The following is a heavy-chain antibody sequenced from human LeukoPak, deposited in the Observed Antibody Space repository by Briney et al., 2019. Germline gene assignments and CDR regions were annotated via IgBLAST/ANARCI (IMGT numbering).Heavy chain of an antibody. CDR2: TYYRSKWYN. D-gene: IGHD5-12*01. CDR1: GDSVSTNSAA. Sequence: SQTLSLTCAISGDSVSTNSAASNWIRQSPSSCLEWLGRTYYRSKWYNDYAVSVKRRITINPDTSKNQFSLQLNSVTPEDTAGYYCARDKGGSGYDHLDSWGQGTLVTVSS. CDR3: ARDKGGSGYDHLDS. J-gene: IGHJ4*02. V-gene: IGHV6-1*01.